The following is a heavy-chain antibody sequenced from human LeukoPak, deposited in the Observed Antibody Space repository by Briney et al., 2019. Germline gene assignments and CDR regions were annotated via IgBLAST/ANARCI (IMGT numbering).Heavy chain of an antibody. CDR2: IYYSGST. J-gene: IGHJ3*02. Sequence: SETLSLTCTVSGGSISSSSYYWGWIRQPPGKGLEWIGSIYYSGSTYYNPSLKSRVTISVDTSNNQFSLKLSSVTAADTAVYYCARQPRQGIVEDAFDIWGQGTMVTVSS. D-gene: IGHD3-16*02. CDR1: GGSISSSSYY. CDR3: ARQPRQGIVEDAFDI. V-gene: IGHV4-39*01.